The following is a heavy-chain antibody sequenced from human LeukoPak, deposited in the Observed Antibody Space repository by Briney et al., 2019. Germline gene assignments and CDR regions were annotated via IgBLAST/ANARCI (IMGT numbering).Heavy chain of an antibody. Sequence: WVSSISSSSSYIYYADSVKGRFTISRDNAKNSLYLQMNSLRAEDTAVYYCARVGSSSWYFGDDYWGQGTLVTVSS. CDR3: ARVGSSSWYFGDDY. V-gene: IGHV3-21*01. J-gene: IGHJ4*02. CDR2: ISSSSSYI. D-gene: IGHD6-13*01.